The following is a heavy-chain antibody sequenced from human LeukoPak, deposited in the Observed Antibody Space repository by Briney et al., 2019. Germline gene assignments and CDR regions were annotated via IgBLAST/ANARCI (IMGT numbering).Heavy chain of an antibody. V-gene: IGHV1-8*01. Sequence: GASVKVSCKASGYTLTSYDINWVRQATGQGLEWMGWMNPNSGNTGYAQKFQGRVTMTRNTSISTAYMELSSLRSEDTAVYYCARVPGRDFWSGYYLYYYYMDVWGKGTTVTVSS. CDR1: GYTLTSYD. CDR2: MNPNSGNT. J-gene: IGHJ6*03. CDR3: ARVPGRDFWSGYYLYYYYMDV. D-gene: IGHD3-3*01.